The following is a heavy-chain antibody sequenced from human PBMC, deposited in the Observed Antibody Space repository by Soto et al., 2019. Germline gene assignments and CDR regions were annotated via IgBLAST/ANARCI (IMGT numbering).Heavy chain of an antibody. D-gene: IGHD2-15*01. J-gene: IGHJ3*02. CDR1: GGSISSSSYY. CDR3: ARRKWDIVVVVAATRGDAFDI. CDR2: IYYSGST. V-gene: IGHV4-39*01. Sequence: SETLSLTCTVSGGSISSSSYYWGWIRQPPGKGLEWIGSIYYSGSTYYNPSLKSRVTISVDTSKNQFSLKLSSVTAADTAVYYCARRKWDIVVVVAATRGDAFDIWGQGTMVTVPS.